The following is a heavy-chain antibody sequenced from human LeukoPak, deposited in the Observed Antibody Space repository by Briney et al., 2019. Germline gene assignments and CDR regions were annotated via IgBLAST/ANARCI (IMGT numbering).Heavy chain of an antibody. D-gene: IGHD5-18*01. J-gene: IGHJ4*02. V-gene: IGHV3-74*01. CDR2: INSDESTT. CDR1: GFTFINYW. Sequence: PGGSLRLSCAASGFTFINYWMHWVRQAPGKGLVWVSRINSDESTTTYADSAKGRFTISRDNAKNTLYLQMNSLRAEDTAVYYCARDPGTAMGRALDYWGQGTLVTVSS. CDR3: ARDPGTAMGRALDY.